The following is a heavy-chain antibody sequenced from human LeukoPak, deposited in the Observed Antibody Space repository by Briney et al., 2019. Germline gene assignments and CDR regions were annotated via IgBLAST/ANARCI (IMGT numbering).Heavy chain of an antibody. D-gene: IGHD6-13*01. CDR3: ARGNIAAAGGDY. V-gene: IGHV1-8*01. Sequence: ASVKVSCKASGYTFTSYDINWVRQATGQGLEWMGWMNPNSGNTGYAQKFQGRVTMTRNTSISTAYMELSSLRSEDTAVYYCARGNIAAAGGDYWGQGTLVTVSS. CDR1: GYTFTSYD. CDR2: MNPNSGNT. J-gene: IGHJ4*02.